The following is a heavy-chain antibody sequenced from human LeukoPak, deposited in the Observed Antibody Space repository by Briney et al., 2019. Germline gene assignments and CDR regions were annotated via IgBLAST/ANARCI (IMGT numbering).Heavy chain of an antibody. CDR3: ARVGVDTAMVTYYYFDY. Sequence: SVKVSCKASGGTFSSYAISWVRQAPGQGLEWMGGIIPIFGTANYAQKFQGRVTITADESTSTAYMELRSVRSEDTAVYYCARVGVDTAMVTYYYFDYWGQGTLVTVSS. CDR2: IIPIFGTA. D-gene: IGHD5-18*01. V-gene: IGHV1-69*13. J-gene: IGHJ4*02. CDR1: GGTFSSYA.